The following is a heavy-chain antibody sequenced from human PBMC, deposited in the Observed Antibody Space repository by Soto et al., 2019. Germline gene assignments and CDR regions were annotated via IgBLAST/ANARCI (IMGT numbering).Heavy chain of an antibody. CDR2: IWYDGSNK. J-gene: IGHJ6*02. CDR3: AGDHCSSTSCYSSLGYYYYGMDV. CDR1: GFTFSSYG. V-gene: IGHV3-33*01. D-gene: IGHD2-2*01. Sequence: GGSRRLSCAASGFTFSSYGMHWVRQAPGKGLEWVAVIWYDGSNKYYADSVKGRFTISRDNSKNTLYLQMNSLRAEDTAVYYCAGDHCSSTSCYSSLGYYYYGMDVWGQGTTVTVSS.